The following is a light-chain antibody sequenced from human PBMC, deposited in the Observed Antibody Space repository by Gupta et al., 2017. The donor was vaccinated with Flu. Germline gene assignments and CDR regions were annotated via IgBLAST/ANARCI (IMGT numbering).Light chain of an antibody. CDR1: QSGLYSSNNKNY. CDR2: WAS. CDR3: QQYESNPPYS. J-gene: IGKJ2*03. V-gene: IGKV4-1*01. Sequence: DIVMTQSPDSLAVSLGERATINCKSSQSGLYSSNNKNYLAWYQQKPGQPPKLLIYWASTRESGVPDRFSGSGYGTDFTLTISSRQAEDVAVYYCQQYESNPPYSFGQGTKLEIK.